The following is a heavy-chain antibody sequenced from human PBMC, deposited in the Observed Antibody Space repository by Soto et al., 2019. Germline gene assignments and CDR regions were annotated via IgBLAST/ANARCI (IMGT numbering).Heavy chain of an antibody. J-gene: IGHJ6*02. CDR3: AKGVAASGYYYYGMDV. CDR1: GFTFSSYG. D-gene: IGHD6-13*01. CDR2: ISYDGSNK. V-gene: IGHV3-30*18. Sequence: QVQLVESGGGVVRPGRSLRLSCAASGFTFSSYGMHWVRQAPGKGLEWVAVISYDGSNKYYADSVKGRFTISRDNSKNTLYLQMNSLRAEDTAVYYCAKGVAASGYYYYGMDVWGQGTTVTVSS.